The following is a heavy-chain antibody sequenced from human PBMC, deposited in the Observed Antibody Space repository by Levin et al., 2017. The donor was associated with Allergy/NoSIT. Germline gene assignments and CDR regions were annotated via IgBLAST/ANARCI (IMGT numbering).Heavy chain of an antibody. CDR1: GFTFSDHY. D-gene: IGHD3-9*01. CDR2: TRNKPNSYTT. J-gene: IGHJ4*02. Sequence: GGSLRLSCAASGFTFSDHYMDWVRQAPGKGLEWVGRTRNKPNSYTTEYAASVKGRFTISRDDSKNSLYLQMNSLKTEDTAVYYCASLTGYPRFVYWGQGTLVTVSS. V-gene: IGHV3-72*01. CDR3: ASLTGYPRFVY.